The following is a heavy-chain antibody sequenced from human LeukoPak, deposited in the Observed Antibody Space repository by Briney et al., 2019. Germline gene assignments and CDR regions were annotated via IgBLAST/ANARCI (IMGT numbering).Heavy chain of an antibody. CDR2: IYYSGST. Sequence: SQTLSLTYTVSGGSISSGGYYWSWIRQHPGKGLEWIGYIYYSGSTYYNPSLKSRVTISVDTSKNQFSLKLSSVTAADTAMYYCARGPGQLVEDYWGQGTLVTVSS. CDR3: ARGPGQLVEDY. CDR1: GGSISSGGYY. V-gene: IGHV4-31*03. J-gene: IGHJ4*02. D-gene: IGHD1-1*01.